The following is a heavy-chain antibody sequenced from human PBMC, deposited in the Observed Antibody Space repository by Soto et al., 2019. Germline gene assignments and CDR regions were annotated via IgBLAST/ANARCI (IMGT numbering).Heavy chain of an antibody. CDR1: GFTFSSYA. CDR3: AKGKGPINQDYGDYETGILTDS. Sequence: EVQLLESGGGLVEPGGSLRLSCAASGFTFSSYAMNWVRQAPGKGLEWVSALSVSGGSAYYADSVQGRFTISRDNSKNTQYLQMNNLRAEDTAVYCCAKGKGPINQDYGDYETGILTDSWGQGTLVTVSS. CDR2: LSVSGGSA. J-gene: IGHJ4*02. D-gene: IGHD4-17*01. V-gene: IGHV3-23*01.